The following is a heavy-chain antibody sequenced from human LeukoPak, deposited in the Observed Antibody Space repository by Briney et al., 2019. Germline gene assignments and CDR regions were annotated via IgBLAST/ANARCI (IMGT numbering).Heavy chain of an antibody. CDR3: ARHYGETDY. Sequence: PGRSLRLSCAASGFTFSSYAMHWVRQAPGKGLEWVAVISYDGSNKYYADSVKGRFTISRDNSKNTLYLQMNSLRAEDTAVYHCARHYGETDYWGQGTLVTVSS. V-gene: IGHV3-30*04. J-gene: IGHJ4*02. CDR2: ISYDGSNK. CDR1: GFTFSSYA. D-gene: IGHD4-17*01.